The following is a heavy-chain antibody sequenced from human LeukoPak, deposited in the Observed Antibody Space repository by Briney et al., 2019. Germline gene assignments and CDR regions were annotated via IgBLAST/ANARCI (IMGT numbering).Heavy chain of an antibody. Sequence: ASVKVSCKVSGYTLTELSMHWVRQAPGKGLEWMGGFGPEDGETIYAQKFQGRVTMTEDTSTDTAYMELSSLRSEDTAVYYCATASPYYYDSSGYGNWFDPWGQGTLVTVSS. CDR2: FGPEDGET. J-gene: IGHJ5*02. CDR1: GYTLTELS. CDR3: ATASPYYYDSSGYGNWFDP. V-gene: IGHV1-24*01. D-gene: IGHD3-22*01.